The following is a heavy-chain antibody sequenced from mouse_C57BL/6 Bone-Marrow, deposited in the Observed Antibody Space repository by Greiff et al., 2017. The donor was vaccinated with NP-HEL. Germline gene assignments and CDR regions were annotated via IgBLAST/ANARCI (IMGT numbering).Heavy chain of an antibody. Sequence: VQLQQSGAELVRPGASVKLSCTASGFNIKDDYMHWVKQRPEQGLEWIGWIDPENGDTEYASKFQGKATITADTSSNTAYLQLSSLTSEDTAVYYCTTFLFLFDYWGQGTTLTVSS. CDR1: GFNIKDDY. CDR3: TTFLFLFDY. CDR2: IDPENGDT. D-gene: IGHD6-5*01. V-gene: IGHV14-4*01. J-gene: IGHJ2*01.